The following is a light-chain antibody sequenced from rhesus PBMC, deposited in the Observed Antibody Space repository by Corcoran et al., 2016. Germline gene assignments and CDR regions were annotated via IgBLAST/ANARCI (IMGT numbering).Light chain of an antibody. V-gene: IGKV3-24*04. CDR2: GAS. CDR1: QSVGSY. CDR3: QQSSNLSHS. Sequence: ETVVTQSPATLSLSPGERATLSCRASQSVGSYLAWYQQKPGQAPRLLIYGASSRATGIPHRFSGSGSGTDFTLTISSLEPEDVGVYYCQQSSNLSHSFGQGTKVEIK. J-gene: IGKJ2*01.